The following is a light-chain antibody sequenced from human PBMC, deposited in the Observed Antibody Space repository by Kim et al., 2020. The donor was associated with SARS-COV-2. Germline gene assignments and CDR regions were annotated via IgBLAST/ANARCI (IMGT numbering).Light chain of an antibody. CDR2: RNN. V-gene: IGLV1-40*01. CDR3: QSLDSSLSVI. Sequence: GQRVTISCTGSSSNIGAGYDVHWYQQLPGTAPTLLIYRNNNRPSGVPDRFSGSKSGTSASLAITGLQTEDEADYYCQSLDSSLSVIFGGGTKVTVL. J-gene: IGLJ2*01. CDR1: SSNIGAGYD.